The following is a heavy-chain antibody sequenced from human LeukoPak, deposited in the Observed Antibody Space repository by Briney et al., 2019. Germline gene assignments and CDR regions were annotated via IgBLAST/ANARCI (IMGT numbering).Heavy chain of an antibody. CDR1: GFTLSRYN. Sequence: PGGSLRLSCAASGFTLSRYNLHWVRQAPGKGLEYVSGISFNGGSTSYANSVKGRFIISRDDSKNTVFLQMNSLRAEDTAIYYCAREYNSGSYVWFDPWGQGTLVTVSS. CDR3: AREYNSGSYVWFDP. CDR2: ISFNGGST. J-gene: IGHJ5*02. D-gene: IGHD3-10*01. V-gene: IGHV3-64*01.